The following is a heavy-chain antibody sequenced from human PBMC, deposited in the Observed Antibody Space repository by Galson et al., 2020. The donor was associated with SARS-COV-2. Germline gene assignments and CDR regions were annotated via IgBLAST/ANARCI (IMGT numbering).Heavy chain of an antibody. V-gene: IGHV4-59*08. CDR1: GDSIRGYY. Sequence: ETSETLSLTCSLSGDSIRGYYWTWIRQSPGKGLDWIGHVYDTGATNYSPSLKSRLSISVDTSNSQVFLTLSSVTVADTAIYYCAGRKDGYYDMLTGWMREFEYYDYLDAWGQGTTVTVSS. CDR3: AGRKDGYYDMLTGWMREFEYYDYLDA. CDR2: VYDTGAT. J-gene: IGHJ6*02. D-gene: IGHD3-9*01.